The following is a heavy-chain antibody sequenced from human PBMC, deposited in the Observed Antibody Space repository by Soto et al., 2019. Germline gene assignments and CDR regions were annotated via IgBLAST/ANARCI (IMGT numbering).Heavy chain of an antibody. D-gene: IGHD1-26*01. V-gene: IGHV1-45*02. Sequence: QMQLVQSGAEVKKTGFSVTVSCKALGNTFTYRYLHWVRQAPGQALEWMGWITPFSGDVHYAQKFQERVTITRDRSINTAYMQMSSLRPEDTAMYFCASGGAGSGPFTWELPDHWGQGTLVTVSS. CDR2: ITPFSGDV. J-gene: IGHJ4*02. CDR3: ASGGAGSGPFTWELPDH. CDR1: GNTFTYRY.